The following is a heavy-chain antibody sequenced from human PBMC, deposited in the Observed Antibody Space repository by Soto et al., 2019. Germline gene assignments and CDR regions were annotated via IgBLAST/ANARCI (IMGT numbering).Heavy chain of an antibody. CDR2: INHSGST. CDR3: ARVVEVGYSYDYYYGMDV. V-gene: IGHV4-34*01. J-gene: IGHJ6*02. CDR1: GGSFSGYY. Sequence: PSETLSLTCAVYGGSFSGYYWSWIRQPPGKGLEWIGEINHSGSTNYNPSLKSRVTISVDTSKNQFSLKLSSVTAADTAVYYCARVVEVGYSYDYYYGMDVWGQGTTVTVSS. D-gene: IGHD5-18*01.